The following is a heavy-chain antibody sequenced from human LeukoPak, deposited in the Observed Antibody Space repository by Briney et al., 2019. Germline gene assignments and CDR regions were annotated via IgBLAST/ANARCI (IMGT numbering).Heavy chain of an antibody. CDR3: ARDGSSHYYFDY. D-gene: IGHD2-15*01. J-gene: IGHJ4*02. CDR2: FYIGGTT. V-gene: IGHV3-53*01. CDR1: GFTVSSNH. Sequence: GGSLRLSCVASGFTVSSNHVNWVRQAPGRGLEWVSIFYIGGTTYYSDSVRGRFTISRDNSKNTLYLEMNSLRAEDTAVYYCARDGSSHYYFDYWGQGTLVTVSS.